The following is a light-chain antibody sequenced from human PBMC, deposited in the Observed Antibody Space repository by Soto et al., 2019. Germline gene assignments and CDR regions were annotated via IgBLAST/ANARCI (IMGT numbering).Light chain of an antibody. V-gene: IGKV3-15*01. CDR2: GAS. CDR3: QQYNNWPIT. CDR1: QSVSSN. J-gene: IGKJ3*01. Sequence: EIVMTQSPATLSVSPGERATLSCRASQSVSSNLAWYQKKPGQAPRLLIYGASTRATGIPARFSGSGSGTEFTLTISSLQSEDFAVYYCQQYNNWPITSGPGTKVDIK.